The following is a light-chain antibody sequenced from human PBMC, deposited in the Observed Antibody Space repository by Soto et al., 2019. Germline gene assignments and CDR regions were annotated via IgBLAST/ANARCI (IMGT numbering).Light chain of an antibody. J-gene: IGLJ1*01. Sequence: QSVLTQPASVSGSPGQSITISCTGTSSDIGAANYVSWYQQHPGKAPKVMIYEVNNRPSGVSNRFSGSKSGNTASLTISGLQAEDEADYYCSSYTANSVTLHVFGTGTKLTVL. V-gene: IGLV2-14*01. CDR2: EVN. CDR1: SSDIGAANY. CDR3: SSYTANSVTLHV.